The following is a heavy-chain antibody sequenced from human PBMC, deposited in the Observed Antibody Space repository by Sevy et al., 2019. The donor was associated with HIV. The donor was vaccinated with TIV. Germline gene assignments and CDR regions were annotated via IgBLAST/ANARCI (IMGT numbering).Heavy chain of an antibody. CDR1: GGTFSSYA. CDR3: ARVTYSGYDRGPPDQYFDY. D-gene: IGHD5-12*01. CDR2: IIPIFGTA. V-gene: IGHV1-69*13. J-gene: IGHJ4*02. Sequence: ASVKVSCKASGGTFSSYAISWVRQAPGQGLEWMGGIIPIFGTANYAQKFQGRVTITADESTSTAYMELSSLRSEDTAVYYCARVTYSGYDRGPPDQYFDYWGQGTLVTVSS.